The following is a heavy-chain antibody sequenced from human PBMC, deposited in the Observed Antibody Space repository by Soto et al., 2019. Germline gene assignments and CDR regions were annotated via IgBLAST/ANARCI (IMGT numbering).Heavy chain of an antibody. CDR2: ISSSSSYI. CDR1: GFTFSSYS. CDR3: ARDNFCISTSCYNRYYYGMDV. V-gene: IGHV3-21*01. J-gene: IGHJ6*02. D-gene: IGHD2-2*02. Sequence: EVQLVESGGGLVKPGGSLRLSCAASGFTFSSYSMNWVRQAPGKGLEWVSSISSSSSYIYYADSVKGRFTISRDNAKNSLYLQMNSLRGEDTAVYYCARDNFCISTSCYNRYYYGMDVWGQGTTVTVSS.